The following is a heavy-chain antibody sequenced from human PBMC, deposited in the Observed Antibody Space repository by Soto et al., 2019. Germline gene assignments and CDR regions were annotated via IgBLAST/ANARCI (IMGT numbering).Heavy chain of an antibody. V-gene: IGHV1-24*01. J-gene: IGHJ5*02. D-gene: IGHD3-3*01. CDR3: ATDFRGITIFGVVP. CDR2: FDPEDGET. CDR1: GYTLTELS. Sequence: ASVKVSCKVSGYTLTELSMHWVRQAPGKGLEWMGGFDPEDGETIYAQKFQGRVTMTEDTSTDTAYMELSSLRSEDTAVYYCATDFRGITIFGVVPCGQRTLVTVSS.